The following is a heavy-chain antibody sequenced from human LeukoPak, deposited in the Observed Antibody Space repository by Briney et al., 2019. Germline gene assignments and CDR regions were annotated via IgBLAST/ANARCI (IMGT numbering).Heavy chain of an antibody. CDR1: GFTFSSDR. D-gene: IGHD4-17*01. Sequence: GGSLRLSCVASGFTFSSDRMNWVRQAPGKGLEWVSTIYSGSDYIYYADSVKGRFTISRDNAKNSLYLQMNSLRAEDTAIYYCARDSYVDYGGVRWFDPWGQGTLVTVSS. CDR2: IYSGSDYI. J-gene: IGHJ5*02. CDR3: ARDSYVDYGGVRWFDP. V-gene: IGHV3-21*01.